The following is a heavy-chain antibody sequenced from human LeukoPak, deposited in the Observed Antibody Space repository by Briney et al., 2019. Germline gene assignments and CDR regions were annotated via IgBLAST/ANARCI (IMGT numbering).Heavy chain of an antibody. J-gene: IGHJ4*02. CDR3: AKSGTYSSSSGYIDS. CDR1: GFTSSSYS. V-gene: IGHV3-21*04. D-gene: IGHD6-6*01. CDR2: ISSSSSYI. Sequence: GGSLRLSCAASGFTSSSYSMNWVRQAPGKGLEWVSSISSSSSYIYYADSVKGRLTISRDNAKKSLHLQMNSLRAEDTALYYCAKSGTYSSSSGYIDSWGQGTLVTVSS.